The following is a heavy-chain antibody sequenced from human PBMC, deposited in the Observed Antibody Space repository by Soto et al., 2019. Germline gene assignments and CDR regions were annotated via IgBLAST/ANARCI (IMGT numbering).Heavy chain of an antibody. Sequence: QVQLVQSGAEVKKPGASVKVSCKASGYTFTSYGISWVRQAPGQGLERMGWISAYNGNTNYEQKLQGRCTMPPAPSTSTASMAPRSLRSDDTAVDYFARYSYCSSTSCYSGNYFDYWGQGTLVTVSS. J-gene: IGHJ4*02. D-gene: IGHD2-2*01. CDR2: ISAYNGNT. V-gene: IGHV1-18*01. CDR1: GYTFTSYG. CDR3: ARYSYCSSTSCYSGNYFDY.